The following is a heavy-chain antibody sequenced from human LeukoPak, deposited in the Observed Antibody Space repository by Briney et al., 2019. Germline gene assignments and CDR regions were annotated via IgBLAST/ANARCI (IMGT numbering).Heavy chain of an antibody. Sequence: ASVKVSCKASGYTFTGYYMHWVRQAPGQGLEWMGRINPNSGGTNYAQMFQGRVTMTEDTSTDTAYMELSSLRSDDTAVYYCATENVGGSPFTSSYGMDVWGQGTTVTVSS. J-gene: IGHJ6*02. D-gene: IGHD3-10*01. CDR2: INPNSGGT. V-gene: IGHV1-2*06. CDR1: GYTFTGYY. CDR3: ATENVGGSPFTSSYGMDV.